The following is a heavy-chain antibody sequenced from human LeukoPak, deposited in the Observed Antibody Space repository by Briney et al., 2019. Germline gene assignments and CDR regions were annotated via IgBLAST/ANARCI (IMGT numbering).Heavy chain of an antibody. CDR3: ARVPVLRYFDWLFTQGKVYYYYGMDV. D-gene: IGHD3-9*01. CDR2: MYYSGST. J-gene: IGHJ6*02. V-gene: IGHV4-39*07. Sequence: SETLSLTCTVSGGSISGSNYYWGWIRQPPEKGLEWIGSMYYSGSTYYNPSLKSRVTISVDTSKNQFSLKLSSVTAADTAVYYCARVPVLRYFDWLFTQGKVYYYYGMDVWGQGTTVTVSS. CDR1: GGSISGSNYY.